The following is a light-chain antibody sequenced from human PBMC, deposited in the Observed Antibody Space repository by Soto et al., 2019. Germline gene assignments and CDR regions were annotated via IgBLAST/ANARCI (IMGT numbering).Light chain of an antibody. J-gene: IGKJ1*01. CDR3: QHLNGYPRT. CDR2: SAS. Sequence: DIQLTQSPSCLSASVGDRVTFTYRASQAISNYLAWYQQKPGKAPKLLICSASTLESGVPSRFSGSGSGTELTLTISSLQPEDFATYYCQHLNGYPRTFGQGTKVEFK. V-gene: IGKV1-9*01. CDR1: QAISNY.